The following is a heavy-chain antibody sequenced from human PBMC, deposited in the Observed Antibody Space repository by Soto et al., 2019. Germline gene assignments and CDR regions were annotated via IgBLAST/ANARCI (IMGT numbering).Heavy chain of an antibody. CDR3: ARSRVTYYYERCAFDI. J-gene: IGHJ3*02. V-gene: IGHV1-69*01. Sequence: QVQLVQSGAEVKKPGSSVKVSCKASGGTFSSYVISWVRQAPGQGLEWMGGIIHIFGTANYAQKFQGRVTITADESTSTAYMELSSLRSEDTDVYYCARSRVTYYYERCAFDIWGQGTMVTVSS. CDR1: GGTFSSYV. CDR2: IIHIFGTA. D-gene: IGHD3-22*01.